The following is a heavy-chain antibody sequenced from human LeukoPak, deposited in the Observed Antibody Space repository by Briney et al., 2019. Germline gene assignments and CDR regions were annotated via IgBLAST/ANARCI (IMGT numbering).Heavy chain of an antibody. CDR1: GFTFSNYW. CDR3: AKGHRLAAAGTMSFDP. J-gene: IGHJ5*02. D-gene: IGHD6-13*01. Sequence: GGSLRLSCAASGFTFSNYWMSWVRQAPGKGLEWVSAISGSGGSTYYADSVKGRFTISRDNSKNTLYLQMNSLRAEDTAVYYCAKGHRLAAAGTMSFDPWGQGTLVTVSS. V-gene: IGHV3-23*01. CDR2: ISGSGGST.